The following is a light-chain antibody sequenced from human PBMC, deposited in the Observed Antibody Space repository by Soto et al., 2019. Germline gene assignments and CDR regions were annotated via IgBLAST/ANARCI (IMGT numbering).Light chain of an antibody. CDR3: HQYVSSPIS. V-gene: IGKV3-20*01. CDR1: QSVSSNL. J-gene: IGKJ4*01. Sequence: EIVLTQSPGTLSLASGERATLSCRASQSVSSNLVAWYQQKPGQAPMLLISGASRRATGIPDRFSGSGSGTDFTLSISRLEPEDYAVYHCHQYVSSPISFGGGTKVEAK. CDR2: GAS.